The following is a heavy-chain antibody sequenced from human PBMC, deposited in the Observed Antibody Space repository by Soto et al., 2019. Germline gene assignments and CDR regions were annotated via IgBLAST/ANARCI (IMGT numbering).Heavy chain of an antibody. D-gene: IGHD3-3*01. CDR1: GFTFSSYA. Sequence: GGSLRLSCAASGFTFSSYAMSWVRQAPGKGLEWVSAISGSGGSTYYADSVKGRFTISRDNSKNTLYLQMNSLRAEDTAVYYCAKDSSRSITIFGVVIREFVDYWGQGTLVTVSS. V-gene: IGHV3-23*01. J-gene: IGHJ4*02. CDR3: AKDSSRSITIFGVVIREFVDY. CDR2: ISGSGGST.